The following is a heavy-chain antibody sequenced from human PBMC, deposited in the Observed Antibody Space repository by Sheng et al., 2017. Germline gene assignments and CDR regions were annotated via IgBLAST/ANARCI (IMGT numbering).Heavy chain of an antibody. CDR1: GFTFSSYW. V-gene: IGHV3-7*01. Sequence: EVQLVESGGGLVQPGGSLRLSCAASGFTFSSYWMSWVRQAPGKGLEWVANIKQDGSEKYYVDSVKGRFTISRDNAKNSLYLQMNSLRAEDTAVYYCARARLGYSGCPFGCGMDVWGQGTTVTVSS. D-gene: IGHD5-12*01. CDR2: IKQDGSEK. CDR3: ARARLGYSGCPFGCGMDV. J-gene: IGHJ6*02.